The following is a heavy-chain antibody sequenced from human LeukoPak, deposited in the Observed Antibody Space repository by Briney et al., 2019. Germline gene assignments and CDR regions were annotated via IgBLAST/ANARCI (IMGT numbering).Heavy chain of an antibody. CDR3: ARVIRSWGVYADGEMATRAGQGYAFDI. D-gene: IGHD5-24*01. Sequence: PSETLSLTCTVSGGSISSYYWSWIRQPPGKGLEWNGYIYYSGSPNYNPSLKSRVTISVDTSKNQFSLKLSSVTAADTAVYYCARVIRSWGVYADGEMATRAGQGYAFDIWGQGTMVTVSS. J-gene: IGHJ3*02. CDR2: IYYSGSP. CDR1: GGSISSYY. V-gene: IGHV4-59*01.